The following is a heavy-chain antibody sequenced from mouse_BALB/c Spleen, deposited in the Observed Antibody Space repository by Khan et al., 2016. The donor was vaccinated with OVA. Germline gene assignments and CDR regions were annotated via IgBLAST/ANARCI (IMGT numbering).Heavy chain of an antibody. D-gene: IGHD2-10*01. V-gene: IGHV2-6-1*01. CDR3: ARQPYYHYYIMDY. J-gene: IGHJ4*01. CDR1: GFSLTNYG. CDR2: IWSDGST. Sequence: VQLQESGPGLVAPSQSLSITCTISGFSLTNYGVHWVRQSPGKGLEWLVVIWSDGSTTYNSALKSRLSISKDNSKSQVFLKMNSLQSDDTAMYYCARQPYYHYYIMDYWGQGTSVTVSS.